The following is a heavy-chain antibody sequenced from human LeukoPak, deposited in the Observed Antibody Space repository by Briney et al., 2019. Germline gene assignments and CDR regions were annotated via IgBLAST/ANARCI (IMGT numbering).Heavy chain of an antibody. CDR3: ARVVHTYYYGSGTRWFDP. Sequence: PSETLSLTCAVYGGSFSGYYWSWIRQPPGKGLEWIGEINHSGSTNYNPSLKSRVTISVDTSKNQFSLKLSSVTAADTAVYYCARVVHTYYYGSGTRWFDPWGQGTLVTVSS. CDR1: GGSFSGYY. CDR2: INHSGST. V-gene: IGHV4-34*01. J-gene: IGHJ5*02. D-gene: IGHD3-10*01.